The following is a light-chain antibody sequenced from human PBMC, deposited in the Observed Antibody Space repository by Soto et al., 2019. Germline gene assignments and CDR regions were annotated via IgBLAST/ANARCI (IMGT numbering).Light chain of an antibody. CDR2: DAS. CDR1: QDISNY. Sequence: DIQMTQSPSSLSSSVGDRVTVTVQASQDISNYLNWYQQKPGKAPKLLIFDASNLERGVPSRFSGSGSRTHFSLSINNLQPEDVGTYFCQHYDNLPLTFGGGTKVDIK. J-gene: IGKJ4*01. CDR3: QHYDNLPLT. V-gene: IGKV1-33*01.